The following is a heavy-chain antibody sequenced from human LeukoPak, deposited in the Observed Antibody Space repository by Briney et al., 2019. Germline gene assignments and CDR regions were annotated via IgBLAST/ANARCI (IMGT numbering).Heavy chain of an antibody. J-gene: IGHJ4*02. D-gene: IGHD3-9*01. V-gene: IGHV3-48*03. CDR2: ISSSGSTM. CDR1: GFTFSSYE. CDR3: ARHPGDYDLLTGYRSSHFDY. Sequence: PGGSLRLSCAASGFTFSSYEMSWVRQAPGKGLEWVSYISSSGSTMYYADSVKGRFTISRDNAKKSLYLQMNSLRAEDTAVYYCARHPGDYDLLTGYRSSHFDYWGQGTLVIVSS.